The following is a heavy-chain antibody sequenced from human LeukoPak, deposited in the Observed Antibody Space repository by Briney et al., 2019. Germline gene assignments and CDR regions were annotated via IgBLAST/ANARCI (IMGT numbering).Heavy chain of an antibody. D-gene: IGHD5-24*01. CDR1: GFIFSDYV. J-gene: IGHJ4*02. CDR2: INLNGDST. Sequence: PGGSLRLSCSASGFIFSDYVMHWVRQAPGKGLEFVSAINLNGDSTGYADSVKGRFTISRDNSKSTLDLQMTSLRPEDTAIYYCVKGLRDRYAFDCWGQGTLVTVFS. CDR3: VKGLRDRYAFDC. V-gene: IGHV3-64D*08.